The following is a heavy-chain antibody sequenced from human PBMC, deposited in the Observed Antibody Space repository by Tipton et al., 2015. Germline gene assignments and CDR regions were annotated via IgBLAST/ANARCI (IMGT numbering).Heavy chain of an antibody. V-gene: IGHV4-59*01. CDR3: ARDLEHGMDV. J-gene: IGHJ6*02. Sequence: TLSLTCAVYGGSLSGYYWSWIRQSPGEGLEWIGYIYYSGSTNYNPSLRSRVAMSMDTSKNQFSLRLSSVTAADTAVYYCARDLEHGMDVWGQGTTVTVSS. CDR1: GGSLSGYY. D-gene: IGHD5-24*01. CDR2: IYYSGST.